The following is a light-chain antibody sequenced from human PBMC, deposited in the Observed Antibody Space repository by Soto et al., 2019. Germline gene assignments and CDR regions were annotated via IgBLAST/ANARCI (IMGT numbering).Light chain of an antibody. V-gene: IGKV1-33*01. Sequence: DIQMTQSPSSLSASVGDRVTITCQASQDISNYLNWYQQKPGKAPKLLIYDASNLEIGVPSRFSGSGSGTDFTFTISSLQPEDIATYYCQQYDNLAITFGGGTKVEIK. CDR3: QQYDNLAIT. CDR2: DAS. J-gene: IGKJ4*01. CDR1: QDISNY.